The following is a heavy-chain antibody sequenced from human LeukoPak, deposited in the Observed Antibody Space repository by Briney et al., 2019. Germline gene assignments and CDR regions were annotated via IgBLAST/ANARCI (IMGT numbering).Heavy chain of an antibody. J-gene: IGHJ4*02. Sequence: GGSLRLSCAASGFTFSDYYMSWIRQAPGQGLEWVSYISSSSSYTNYADSVKGGFTISRDNAKNSLYLQMNSLRAEDTAVYYCARGGIAAAVDLFDYWGQGTLVTVSS. CDR3: ARGGIAAAVDLFDY. D-gene: IGHD6-13*01. V-gene: IGHV3-11*05. CDR1: GFTFSDYY. CDR2: ISSSSSYT.